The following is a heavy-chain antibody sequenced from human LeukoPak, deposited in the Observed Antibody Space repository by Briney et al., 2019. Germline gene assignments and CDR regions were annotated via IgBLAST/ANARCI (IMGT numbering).Heavy chain of an antibody. J-gene: IGHJ4*02. CDR1: GGSISSYY. Sequence: PSETLCLTCTVSGGSISSYYWSWIRQPPGKGLEWIGYMYYSGSTNYNPSTNYNPSLKSRVTILVDTSKNQCSLKLSSVTAAGTGVYYCARDVGATPGYFDYWGQGTLVTVSS. V-gene: IGHV4-59*01. D-gene: IGHD1-26*01. CDR2: MYYSGST. CDR3: ARDVGATPGYFDY.